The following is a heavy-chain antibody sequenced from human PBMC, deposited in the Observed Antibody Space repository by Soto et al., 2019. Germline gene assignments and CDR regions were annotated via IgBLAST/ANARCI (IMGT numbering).Heavy chain of an antibody. J-gene: IGHJ5*02. CDR2: ISSSSSYI. CDR1: GFTFSSYS. V-gene: IGHV3-21*01. D-gene: IGHD1-7*01. CDR3: ARDATGTAASNWFDP. Sequence: GGSLRLSCAASGFTFSSYSMNWVRQAPGKGLEWVSSISSSSSYIYYADSVKGRFTISRDNSKNTLYLQMNSLRAEDTAVYYCARDATGTAASNWFDPWGQGTLVTVSS.